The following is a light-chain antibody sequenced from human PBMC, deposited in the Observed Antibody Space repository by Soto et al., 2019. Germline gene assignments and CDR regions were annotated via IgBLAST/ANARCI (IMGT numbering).Light chain of an antibody. V-gene: IGKV1-39*01. CDR1: QDINNY. CDR3: QQSYSTPIS. CDR2: TAS. Sequence: DVQLTQSKSSLSGSVGDRVTISCQASQDINNYLNWYQQKPGKAPNLLMYTASNLQSGVPSRFSGSGSGTDFTLTISSLQPEDYATYYCQQSYSTPISFGQGTRLEI. J-gene: IGKJ5*01.